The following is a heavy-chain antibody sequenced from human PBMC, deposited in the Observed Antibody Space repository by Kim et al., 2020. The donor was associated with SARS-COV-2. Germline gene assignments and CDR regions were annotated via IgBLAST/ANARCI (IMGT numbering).Heavy chain of an antibody. CDR3: ASSLAYGSGSFYYYYYGMDV. Sequence: GGSLRLSCAASGFTFSSYGMHWVRQAPGKGLEWVAVIWYDGSNKYYADSVKGRFTISRDNSKNTLYLQMNSLRAEDTAVYYCASSLAYGSGSFYYYYYGMDVWGQGTTVTVSS. J-gene: IGHJ6*02. D-gene: IGHD3-10*01. CDR2: IWYDGSNK. CDR1: GFTFSSYG. V-gene: IGHV3-33*01.